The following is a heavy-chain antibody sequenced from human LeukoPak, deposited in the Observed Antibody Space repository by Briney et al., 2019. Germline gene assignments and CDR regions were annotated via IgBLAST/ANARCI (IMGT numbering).Heavy chain of an antibody. CDR2: INHSGST. D-gene: IGHD4-17*01. CDR1: GGSFSGYY. V-gene: IGHV4-34*01. J-gene: IGHJ4*02. Sequence: SETLSLTCAVYGGSFSGYYWSWIRQPPGKGLEWIGEINHSGSTNYNPSLKSRVTISVDTSKNQFSLKLSSVTAADTAVYYCARGTTVPYFDYWGQGTLSPSPQ. CDR3: ARGTTVPYFDY.